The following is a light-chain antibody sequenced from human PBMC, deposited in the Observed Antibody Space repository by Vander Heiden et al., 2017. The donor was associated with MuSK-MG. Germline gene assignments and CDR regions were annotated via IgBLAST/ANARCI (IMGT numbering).Light chain of an antibody. CDR3: QQHDNLPLT. V-gene: IGKV1-33*01. CDR1: QDISNY. J-gene: IGKJ1*01. Sequence: SQLTPTPSSLTASVGDRVTIPCQASQDISNYLNWYQQKPGKAPKLLIYDASNLETGVPSRFSGSGSGTDFTFTISSLQPEDFATYYCQQHDNLPLTFGQGTKVEIK. CDR2: DAS.